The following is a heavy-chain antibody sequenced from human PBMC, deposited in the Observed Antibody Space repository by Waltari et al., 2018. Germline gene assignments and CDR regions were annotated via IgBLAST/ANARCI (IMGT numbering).Heavy chain of an antibody. CDR2: IKQDGSEK. J-gene: IGHJ1*01. V-gene: IGHV3-7*01. CDR3: AREPRRGDSYFQH. CDR1: GFTFSSYW. Sequence: EVQLVESGGGLVQPGGSLRLSCAASGFTFSSYWMSWVRQAPGKGLEWVANIKQDGSEKYYVDSVKGRFTISRDNAKNSLYLQMNSLRAEDTAVYYCAREPRRGDSYFQHWGQGTLVTVSS. D-gene: IGHD2-21*01.